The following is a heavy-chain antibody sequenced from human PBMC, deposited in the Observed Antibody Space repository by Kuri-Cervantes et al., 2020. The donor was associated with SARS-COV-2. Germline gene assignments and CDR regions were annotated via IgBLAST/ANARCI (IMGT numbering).Heavy chain of an antibody. V-gene: IGHV3-23*01. CDR3: AKDLTFVVAAPAVIRATKALPIT. J-gene: IGHJ5*02. CDR1: GFTFSSYW. D-gene: IGHD2-2*02. CDR2: ISGSGGST. Sequence: GESLKISCAASGFTFSSYWMHWVRQAPGKGLEWVSAISGSGGSTYYADSVKGRFTISRDNSKNTLYLQMNSLRAEDTAVYYCAKDLTFVVAAPAVIRATKALPITWGQGTLVTVSS.